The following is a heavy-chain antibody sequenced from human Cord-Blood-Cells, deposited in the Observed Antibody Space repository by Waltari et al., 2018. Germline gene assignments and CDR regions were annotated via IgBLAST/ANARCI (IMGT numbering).Heavy chain of an antibody. D-gene: IGHD3-10*01. V-gene: IGHV4-34*01. J-gene: IGHJ5*02. CDR3: ARGRRLRITMVRGVINWFDP. CDR2: INHSGST. Sequence: QVQLQQWGAGLLKPSETLSLTCAVYGGSFSGYYWSWIRQPPGKGREWSGEINHSGSTNYNPSLKSRVTISVDTSKNQFSLKLSSVTAADTAVYYCARGRRLRITMVRGVINWFDPWGQGTLVTVSS. CDR1: GGSFSGYY.